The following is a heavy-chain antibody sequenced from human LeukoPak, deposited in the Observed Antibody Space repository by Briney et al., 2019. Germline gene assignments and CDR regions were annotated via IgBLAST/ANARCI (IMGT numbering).Heavy chain of an antibody. CDR3: ARHIGSHDF. CDR1: GGSISSYY. Sequence: SETLSLTCSVSGGSISSYYWSWIRQPPGKGLEWIGCIYYSGSTNYSPSLESRVTISVDTSKNQFSLKVTSVTAADTAVYYCARHIGSHDFWGQGTLVTVSS. J-gene: IGHJ4*02. D-gene: IGHD1-26*01. CDR2: IYYSGST. V-gene: IGHV4-59*01.